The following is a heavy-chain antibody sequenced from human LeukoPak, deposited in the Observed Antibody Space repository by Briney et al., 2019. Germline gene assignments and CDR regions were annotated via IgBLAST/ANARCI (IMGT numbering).Heavy chain of an antibody. J-gene: IGHJ4*02. D-gene: IGHD6-19*01. CDR2: ISYDGSNK. V-gene: IGHV3-30*18. CDR3: AKEGIIAVAPVSVAKLFDY. Sequence: PGRSLRLSCAASGFTFSSYGMHWVRQAPGKGLEWVAVISYDGSNKYYADSVKGRFTISRDNSKNTLYLQMNSLRAEDTAVYYCAKEGIIAVAPVSVAKLFDYWGQGTLVTVSS. CDR1: GFTFSSYG.